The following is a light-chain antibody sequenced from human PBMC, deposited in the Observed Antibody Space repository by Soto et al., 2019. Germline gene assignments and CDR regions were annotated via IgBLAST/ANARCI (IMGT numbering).Light chain of an antibody. CDR1: SSDVGGYNY. CDR3: ISYAGSSNV. Sequence: QSALTQPPSASGSPGQSGAISCTGTSSDVGGYNYVSWYQQHPGKAPKLMIYEVNKRPSGVPDRFSGSKSGNTASLPVSGRQAEDEADYYCISYAGSSNVFGTGTKVTVL. V-gene: IGLV2-8*01. J-gene: IGLJ1*01. CDR2: EVN.